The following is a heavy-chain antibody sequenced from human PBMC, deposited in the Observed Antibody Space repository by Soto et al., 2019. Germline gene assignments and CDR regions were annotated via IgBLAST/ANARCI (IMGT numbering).Heavy chain of an antibody. CDR2: ISAYNGNT. Sequence: ASVKVSCKASGYTFTSYGISWVRQAPGQGLEWMGWISAYNGNTNYAQKLQGRVTMTTDTSTSTAYMELRSLRSDDTAVYYCASWHYDSSGYYQEDEYIQHWGQGTLVTVSS. V-gene: IGHV1-18*01. CDR1: GYTFTSYG. J-gene: IGHJ1*01. CDR3: ASWHYDSSGYYQEDEYIQH. D-gene: IGHD3-22*01.